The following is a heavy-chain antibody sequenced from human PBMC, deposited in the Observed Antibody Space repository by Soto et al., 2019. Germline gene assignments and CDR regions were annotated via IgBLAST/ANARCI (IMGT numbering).Heavy chain of an antibody. CDR2: IYTSGST. J-gene: IGHJ5*02. D-gene: IGHD2-2*02. CDR1: GGSISSYY. Sequence: SETLSLTCTVSGGSISSYYWSWIRQPAGKGLEWIGRIYTSGSTNYNPSLKSRVTMSVDTSKNQFSLKLSSVTAADTAVYYCARDHVPYCSSTSCYTNWFDPWGQGTLGTVSS. V-gene: IGHV4-4*07. CDR3: ARDHVPYCSSTSCYTNWFDP.